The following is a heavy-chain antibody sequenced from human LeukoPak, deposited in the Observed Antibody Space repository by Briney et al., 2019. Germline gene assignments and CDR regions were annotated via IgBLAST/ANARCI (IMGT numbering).Heavy chain of an antibody. D-gene: IGHD2-21*02. CDR2: IYPGDSDT. J-gene: IGHJ4*02. Sequence: GESLKISCKGSGYSFTSYWIGWVRQMPGKGLEWMGIIYPGDSDTRYSPSFQGQVTISADKSISTAYLQWSSLKASDTAMYYCARSSDPYCGGDGYSPSVYWGQGTLVTVSS. CDR3: ARSSDPYCGGDGYSPSVY. V-gene: IGHV5-51*01. CDR1: GYSFTSYW.